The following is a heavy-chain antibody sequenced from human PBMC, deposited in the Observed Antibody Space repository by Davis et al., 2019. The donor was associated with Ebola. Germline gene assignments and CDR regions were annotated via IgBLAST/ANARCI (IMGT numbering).Heavy chain of an antibody. CDR1: GFTFSNYW. J-gene: IGHJ4*02. CDR3: ASTLTFDH. V-gene: IGHV3-7*03. CDR2: IKQDGTEK. Sequence: GESLKISCAASGFTFSNYWMTWARQAPGKGLEWVAKIKQDGTEKYYVDSVEGRFTISRDNAKNVVYLQLSDLRVEDTAIYYGASTLTFDHWGQGTLVTVSS.